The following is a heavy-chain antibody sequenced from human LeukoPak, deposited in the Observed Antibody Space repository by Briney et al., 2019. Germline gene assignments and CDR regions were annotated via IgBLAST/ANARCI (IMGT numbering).Heavy chain of an antibody. J-gene: IGHJ6*02. CDR2: ISYDGSNK. CDR3: AKDHSLEYSSGWLGYYGMDV. D-gene: IGHD6-19*01. V-gene: IGHV3-30*18. CDR1: GFTFSSYG. Sequence: PGGSLRLSCAASGFTFSSYGMHWVRQAPGKGLEWVAVISYDGSNKYYADSVKGRFTISRDNSKNTLYLQMNSLRAEDTAVYYCAKDHSLEYSSGWLGYYGMDVWGQGTTVTVSS.